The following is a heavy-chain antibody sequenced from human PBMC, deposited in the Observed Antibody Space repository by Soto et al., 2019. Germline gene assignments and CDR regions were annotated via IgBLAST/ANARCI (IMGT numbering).Heavy chain of an antibody. J-gene: IGHJ6*02. CDR2: INQDGSEK. Sequence: EVQLVESGGGLVQPGGSLRLSCGASGFTFRTYWLSWVRQVPGKGLEWVANINQDGSEKNYVDSGKGRFTISRDNAKNSLYLQMSSLRAEDTALYYCARDGSTSWYSYDYHGMDVWGPGTTVTVSS. D-gene: IGHD5-18*01. CDR1: GFTFRTYW. V-gene: IGHV3-7*05. CDR3: ARDGSTSWYSYDYHGMDV.